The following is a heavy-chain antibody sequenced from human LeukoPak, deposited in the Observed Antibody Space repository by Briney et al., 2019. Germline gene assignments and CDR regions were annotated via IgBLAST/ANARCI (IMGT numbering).Heavy chain of an antibody. V-gene: IGHV3-7*03. CDR3: AREWGIDY. CDR1: GFSFSNYW. Sequence: PGGSLRLSCAASGFSFSNYWMDWVRQAPGKGLEWVASIKQDGGERLYVDSVKGRFTISRDNAKNSLYLQMNSLRAEDTAVYYCAREWGIDYWGQGTLVTVSS. D-gene: IGHD3-16*01. CDR2: IKQDGGER. J-gene: IGHJ4*02.